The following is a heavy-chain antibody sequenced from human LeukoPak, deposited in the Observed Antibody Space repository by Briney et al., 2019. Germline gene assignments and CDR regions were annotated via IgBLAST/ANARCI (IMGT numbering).Heavy chain of an antibody. D-gene: IGHD3-3*01. CDR1: GFTFSSYG. Sequence: PGGSLRLSCAASGFTFSSYGMHWVRQAPGKGLEWVAVIWYGGSNKYYADSVKGRFTISRDNSKNTLYLQMNSLRAEDTAVYYCAKDGASTGFLEWFLDYWGQGTLVTVSS. CDR2: IWYGGSNK. V-gene: IGHV3-30*02. J-gene: IGHJ4*02. CDR3: AKDGASTGFLEWFLDY.